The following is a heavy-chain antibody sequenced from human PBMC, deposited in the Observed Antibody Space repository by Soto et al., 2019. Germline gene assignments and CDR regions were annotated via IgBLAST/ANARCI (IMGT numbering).Heavy chain of an antibody. CDR1: GGTFSSYA. CDR3: ARGRRMGYSSSSLYYYYYGMDV. J-gene: IGHJ6*02. CDR2: IIPIFGTA. V-gene: IGHV1-69*13. D-gene: IGHD6-6*01. Sequence: SVKVSCKASGGTFSSYAISWVRQAPGQGLEWMGGIIPIFGTANYAQKFQGSVTITADESTSTAYMEPSSPRSEDTAVYYCARGRRMGYSSSSLYYYYYGMDVWGQGTTVTVSS.